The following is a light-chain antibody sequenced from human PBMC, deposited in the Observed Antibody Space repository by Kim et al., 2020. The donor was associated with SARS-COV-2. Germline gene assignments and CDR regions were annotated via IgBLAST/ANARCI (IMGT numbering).Light chain of an antibody. CDR2: AAS. Sequence: ASVGDRVTITGRASQGASTWLAWYQQKPGKAPQLLIYAASSLRSGVPSRFSGSGSGTDFTLTISSLQPEDFATCYCQQAYSFPFTFGPGTKVDIK. CDR1: QGASTW. CDR3: QQAYSFPFT. V-gene: IGKV1-12*01. J-gene: IGKJ3*01.